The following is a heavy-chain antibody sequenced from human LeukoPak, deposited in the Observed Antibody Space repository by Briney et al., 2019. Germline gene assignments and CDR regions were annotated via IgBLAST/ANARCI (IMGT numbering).Heavy chain of an antibody. CDR3: AGETADVEVYSGMDV. V-gene: IGHV1-69*01. D-gene: IGHD2-21*01. CDR2: IIPMFGTT. J-gene: IGHJ6*02. Sequence: GSSVKVSCKASGGIFSNYVITWVRQAPGQGLQWMGGIIPMFGTTNYAREFQDRVTMSADESTNIAHMELRSLTCEDTAVYYCAGETADVEVYSGMDVWGQGTTVTVSS. CDR1: GGIFSNYV.